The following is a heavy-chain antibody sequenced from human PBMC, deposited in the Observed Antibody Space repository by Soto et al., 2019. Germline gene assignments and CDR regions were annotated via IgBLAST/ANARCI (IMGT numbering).Heavy chain of an antibody. Sequence: SETLSLSCTFSGGSISSGGYYWSWIRQHPGKGLEWIGYIYYSGSTYYNPSLKNRVTISVDTSKKQLSLKLSSVTAADTAVYYCARTPNRYYYDSSGYYPGCFDYWGQGTLVTVS. V-gene: IGHV4-31*03. CDR1: GGSISSGGYY. J-gene: IGHJ4*02. D-gene: IGHD3-22*01. CDR2: IYYSGST. CDR3: ARTPNRYYYDSSGYYPGCFDY.